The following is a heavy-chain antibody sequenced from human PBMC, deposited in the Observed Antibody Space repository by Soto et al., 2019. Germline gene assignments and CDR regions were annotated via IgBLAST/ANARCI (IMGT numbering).Heavy chain of an antibody. CDR3: AREAV. CDR2: IKQDGSEQ. V-gene: IGHV3-7*03. Sequence: EVQLVESGGGLVQPGGSLRLSCAASGFTFSGYWMSWVRQAPGKGLEWVANIKQDGSEQFYVDSVKGRLTISRDNAKNSLYLQMSSLRAEDTAVYYCAREAVWGQGTTVTVSS. J-gene: IGHJ6*02. CDR1: GFTFSGYW.